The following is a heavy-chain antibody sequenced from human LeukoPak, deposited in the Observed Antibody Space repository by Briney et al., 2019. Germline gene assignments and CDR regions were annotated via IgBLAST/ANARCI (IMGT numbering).Heavy chain of an antibody. CDR3: ASVYDSSGFYPF. CDR2: INHSGST. D-gene: IGHD3-22*01. CDR1: GGSFTGYY. V-gene: IGHV4-34*01. Sequence: SETLSLTCAVYGGSFTGYYWSWIRQPPGKGLEWIGEINHSGSTNYNPSLKSRVTISVDTSKNQFSLKLSSVTAADTAVYYCASVYDSSGFYPFWGQGTLVTVSS. J-gene: IGHJ4*02.